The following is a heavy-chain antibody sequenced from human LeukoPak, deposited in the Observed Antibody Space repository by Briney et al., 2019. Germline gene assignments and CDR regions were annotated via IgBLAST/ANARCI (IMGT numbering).Heavy chain of an antibody. J-gene: IGHJ4*02. V-gene: IGHV3-11*05. CDR2: ISSNSSDT. CDR1: GFTFSDCY. D-gene: IGHD6-19*01. CDR3: AKGTRAGVEY. Sequence: GSLRLSCVASGFTFSDCYMSWIRKAPGKGLEWFSYISSNSSDTNHADSVKGRFTISRDNAKKSVYLHINSLRAEDTAVYYCAKGTRAGVEYCGQGTLVTV.